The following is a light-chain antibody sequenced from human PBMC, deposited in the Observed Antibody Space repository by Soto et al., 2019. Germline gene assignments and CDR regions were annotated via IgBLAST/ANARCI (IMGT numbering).Light chain of an antibody. CDR2: LEGSGGY. CDR1: SGHSSYI. J-gene: IGLJ2*01. Sequence: QSVLTQSSSASASLGSSVKLTCTLSSGHSSYIIAWHQQQPGKAPRYLMKLEGSGGYNKGSGVPGRFSGSSSGADRYLTISKLQSEDEADYYCETWDSNTRVFGGGTKVTVL. V-gene: IGLV4-60*03. CDR3: ETWDSNTRV.